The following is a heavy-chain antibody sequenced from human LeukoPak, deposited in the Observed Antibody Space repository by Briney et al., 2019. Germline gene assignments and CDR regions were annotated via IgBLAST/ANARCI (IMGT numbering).Heavy chain of an antibody. CDR1: GFTFSDYY. D-gene: IGHD3-16*01. CDR3: ARDEQYQLMILDF. V-gene: IGHV3-11*01. Sequence: GGSLRLSCAASGFTFSDYYMSWIRQAPGKGLEWVSYISSSGSTIYYADSVKGRFTISRDNAKNSLYLQMNSLRAEDTAVYYCARDEQYQLMILDFWGQGTLITVSS. CDR2: ISSSGSTI. J-gene: IGHJ4*02.